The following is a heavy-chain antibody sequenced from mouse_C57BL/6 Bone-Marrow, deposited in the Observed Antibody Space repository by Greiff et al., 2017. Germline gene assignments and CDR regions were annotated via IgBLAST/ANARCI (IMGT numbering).Heavy chain of an antibody. CDR2: INPSSGYT. V-gene: IGHV1-7*01. CDR3: AISYYYARWYFDV. D-gene: IGHD1-1*01. J-gene: IGHJ1*03. Sequence: QVQLQQSGAELAKPGASVKLSCKASGYTFTSYWMHWVKQRPGQGLEWIGYINPSSGYTNYNQKFKGKATLTVDKSSSTAYMQLSSLTSEDSAVYYCAISYYYARWYFDVWGTGTTVTVSS. CDR1: GYTFTSYW.